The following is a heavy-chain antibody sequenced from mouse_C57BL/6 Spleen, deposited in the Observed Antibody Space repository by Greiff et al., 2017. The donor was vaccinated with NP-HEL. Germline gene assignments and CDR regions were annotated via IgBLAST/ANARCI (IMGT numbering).Heavy chain of an antibody. CDR2: IDPSDSYT. Sequence: VQLQQPGAELVMPGASVKLSCKASGYTFTSYWMHWVKQRPGQGLEWIGEIDPSDSYTNYNQKFKGKSTLTVDKSSSTAYMQLSSLTSEDSAVYYCARGGSSYPYYAMDYWGQGTSVTVSS. CDR1: GYTFTSYW. CDR3: ARGGSSYPYYAMDY. D-gene: IGHD1-1*01. J-gene: IGHJ4*01. V-gene: IGHV1-69*01.